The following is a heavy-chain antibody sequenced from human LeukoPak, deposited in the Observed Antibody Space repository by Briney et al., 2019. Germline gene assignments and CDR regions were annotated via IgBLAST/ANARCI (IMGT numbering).Heavy chain of an antibody. D-gene: IGHD5-12*01. J-gene: IGHJ4*02. CDR2: VSRSSRFI. CDR1: GFAFSTYS. Sequence: PGGSLRLSRAASGFAFSTYSMNWVRQAPGKGLEWVSSVSRSSRFIFYADSVQGRFTISRDDAKDSLLLQMNSLRAEDTAVYYCARVSDAFDYFFDSWGQGTLVTVSS. V-gene: IGHV3-21*01. CDR3: ARVSDAFDYFFDS.